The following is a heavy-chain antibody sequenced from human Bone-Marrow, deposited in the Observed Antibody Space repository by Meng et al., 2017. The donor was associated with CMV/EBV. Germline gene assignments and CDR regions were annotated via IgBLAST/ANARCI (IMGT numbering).Heavy chain of an antibody. J-gene: IGHJ5*02. CDR2: ISYDGTKK. Sequence: GESLKISCAASGFTFSNYAMHWVRQAPGKGLEWVAVISYDGTKKYYADSVTGRFTISRDNSKNTLYLQMNSLRAEETAVYYCAKDQGAGWFDPWGQGTLVTVYS. V-gene: IGHV3-30*04. CDR3: AKDQGAGWFDP. CDR1: GFTFSNYA.